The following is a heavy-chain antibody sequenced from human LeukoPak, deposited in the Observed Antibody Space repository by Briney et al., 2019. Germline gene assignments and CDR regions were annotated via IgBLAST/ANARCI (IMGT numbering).Heavy chain of an antibody. V-gene: IGHV1-18*01. CDR1: GYTFTSYG. J-gene: IGHJ3*02. CDR2: ISAYNGNT. Sequence: ASVKVSCKASGYTFTSYGISWVRQAPGQGLEWMGWISAYNGNTNYAQKLQGRVTMTTDTSTSTAYMELRSLRSDDTAVYYCARDMITFGGVTPGAFDIWGQGTMVTVSS. D-gene: IGHD3-16*01. CDR3: ARDMITFGGVTPGAFDI.